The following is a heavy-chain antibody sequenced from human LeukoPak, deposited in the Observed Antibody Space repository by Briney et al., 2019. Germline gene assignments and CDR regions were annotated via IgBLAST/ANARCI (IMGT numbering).Heavy chain of an antibody. CDR1: GFTFSSYA. CDR2: ISYDGSIK. J-gene: IGHJ4*02. Sequence: GGSLRLSCAASGFTFSSYAMHWVRQAPGKGLQWVALISYDGSIKHYADSVKGRFTISRDNSKNTLYLQMNTLRAEDTALYYCSRDSARRDGYNFDYWGQGTLVTVSS. V-gene: IGHV3-30*04. CDR3: SRDSARRDGYNFDY. D-gene: IGHD5-24*01.